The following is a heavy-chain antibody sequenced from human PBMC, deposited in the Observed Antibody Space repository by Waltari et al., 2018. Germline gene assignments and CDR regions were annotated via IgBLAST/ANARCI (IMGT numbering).Heavy chain of an antibody. D-gene: IGHD1-26*01. CDR1: GYTFTGYY. Sequence: QVQLVQSGAEVKKPGASVKVSCKASGYTFTGYYMHWVRQAPGQGLEWMGWINPTSGGTNYAQKFQVRVTMTRDTSISTAYMELSRLRSDDTAVYYCASPGPGWGLFDPWGQGTLVTVSS. CDR2: INPTSGGT. V-gene: IGHV1-2*02. J-gene: IGHJ5*02. CDR3: ASPGPGWGLFDP.